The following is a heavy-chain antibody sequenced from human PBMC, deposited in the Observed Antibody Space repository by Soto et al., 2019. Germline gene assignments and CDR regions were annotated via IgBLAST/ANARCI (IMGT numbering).Heavy chain of an antibody. J-gene: IGHJ6*01. CDR2: ISAYNGNT. V-gene: IGHV1-18*01. D-gene: IGHD3-10*01. CDR1: GYTFTSYG. CDR3: ARVTMVRGVIRNYYHYGMDV. Sequence: QVQLVQSGAEVKKPGASVKVSCKASGYTFTSYGISWVRQAPGQGLEWMGWISAYNGNTNYPQKLQGRVTMTTDTSKITDYMELRSLRSDDTAVYYCARVTMVRGVIRNYYHYGMDVWGQGTTVTVSS.